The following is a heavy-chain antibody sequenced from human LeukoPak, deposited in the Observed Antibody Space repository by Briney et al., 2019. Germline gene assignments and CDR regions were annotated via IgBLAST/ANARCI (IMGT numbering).Heavy chain of an antibody. V-gene: IGHV3-11*01. CDR2: ISSSGSTI. CDR1: GFTFSDYY. D-gene: IGHD3-22*01. CDR3: ARRQSSGYIFDY. Sequence: GGSLRLSCAASGFTFSDYYMSWIRQAPGKGLEWVSYISSSGSTIYYADSVKGRFTISRDNAKNSLYLQMNSLRAEDTAMYYCARRQSSGYIFDYWGQGTLVTVSS. J-gene: IGHJ4*02.